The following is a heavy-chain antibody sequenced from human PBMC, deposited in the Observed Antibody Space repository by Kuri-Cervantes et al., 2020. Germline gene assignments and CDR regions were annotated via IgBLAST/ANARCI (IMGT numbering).Heavy chain of an antibody. D-gene: IGHD2-2*01. CDR1: GGSISSGDYY. J-gene: IGHJ3*02. CDR2: IYYSGST. V-gene: IGHV4-30-4*01. Sequence: SETLSLTCTVSGGSISSGDYYWSWIRQSPGKGLEWIGYIYYSGSTYYNPSLKSRVTISVDTSKNQFSLKLSSVTAADTAVYYCARVGYCSSTSCYSDAFDIWGQGTMDTVSS. CDR3: ARVGYCSSTSCYSDAFDI.